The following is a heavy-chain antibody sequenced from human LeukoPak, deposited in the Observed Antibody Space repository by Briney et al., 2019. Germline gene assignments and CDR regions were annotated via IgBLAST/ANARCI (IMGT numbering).Heavy chain of an antibody. CDR3: ARAAAGTSLFNY. CDR1: GYTFTGYY. J-gene: IGHJ4*02. Sequence: PGASVKVSCKASGYTFTGYYMHWVRQAPGQGLEWMGWINPNSGGTNYAQKFQGRVTMTRDTPISTAYMELSRLRSDDTAVYYCARAAAGTSLFNYWGQGTLVTVSS. V-gene: IGHV1-2*02. D-gene: IGHD6-13*01. CDR2: INPNSGGT.